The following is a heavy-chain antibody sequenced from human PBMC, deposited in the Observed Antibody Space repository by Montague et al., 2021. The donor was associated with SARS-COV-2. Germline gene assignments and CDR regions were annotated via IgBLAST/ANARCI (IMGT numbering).Heavy chain of an antibody. CDR3: ARLLPDGTEVATDIPFDS. J-gene: IGHJ4*02. Sequence: SETLSLTCNVSGASFSRSDYYWAWIRQPPGKGLELIGSIHYIGNTYSNPSLESRVTISVNTSENQFALKLRTVIAADMAVHYCARLLPDGTEVATDIPFDSWGQGTLVTVSS. CDR1: GASFSRSDYY. CDR2: IHYIGNT. V-gene: IGHV4-39*01. D-gene: IGHD2-21*02.